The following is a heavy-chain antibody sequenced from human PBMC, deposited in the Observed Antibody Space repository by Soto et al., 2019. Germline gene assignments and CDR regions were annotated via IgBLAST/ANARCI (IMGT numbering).Heavy chain of an antibody. V-gene: IGHV1-69*01. CDR2: IIPIFGTA. CDR3: ACEIGACGERSYSFDP. D-gene: IGHD3-10*01. J-gene: IGHJ5*02. CDR1: GGTFSSYA. Sequence: QVQLVQSGAEVKKPGYSVKVSCKASGGTFSSYAISWVRQAPGQGLEWMGGIIPIFGTANYAQKFQGRVTIAADESASSAYMELSSLRSEDTAVYYCACEIGACGERSYSFDPWGQGTLVTVSS.